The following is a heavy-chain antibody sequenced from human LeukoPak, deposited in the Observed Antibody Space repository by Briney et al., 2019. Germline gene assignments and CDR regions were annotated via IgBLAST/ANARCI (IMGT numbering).Heavy chain of an antibody. Sequence: SVTISCKGSGGTCSSYAFSWVRQAPGQGLEWMGGIIPIFGTANYAQKFQGRVTITTDESTSTAYMELSSLRSEDTAVYYCARGYYDILTGYVEWGQGTLVTVSS. D-gene: IGHD3-9*01. V-gene: IGHV1-69*05. CDR2: IIPIFGTA. CDR3: ARGYYDILTGYVE. J-gene: IGHJ4*02. CDR1: GGTCSSYA.